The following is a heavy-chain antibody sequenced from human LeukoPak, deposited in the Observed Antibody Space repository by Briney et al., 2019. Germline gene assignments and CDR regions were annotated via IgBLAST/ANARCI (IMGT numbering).Heavy chain of an antibody. J-gene: IGHJ4*02. Sequence: GGSLRLSCEASGFSFSTSGVHWVRQAPGKGLEWMAVISKDGRKNHYADSVKGRFTISRDNSKSTLFLQMNSLRPEDTGIYYCARDLLDYGTAYYDVGIFDSWGQGNPGNRLL. CDR2: ISKDGRKN. D-gene: IGHD3-16*01. CDR3: ARDLLDYGTAYYDVGIFDS. V-gene: IGHV3-30*04. CDR1: GFSFSTSG.